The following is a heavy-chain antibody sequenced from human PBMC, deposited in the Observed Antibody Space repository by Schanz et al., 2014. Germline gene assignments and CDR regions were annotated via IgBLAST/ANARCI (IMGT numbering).Heavy chain of an antibody. CDR1: GFTFRSYG. V-gene: IGHV3-30*04. J-gene: IGHJ4*02. Sequence: QVVLMESGGGVVRPGRSVRLSCVASGFTFRSYGMHWVRQAPGKGLEWVAHISFDGGKTYYADSVKGRFTISRDNTKNTLFLQMINLIPEDAAVFFCARVGRDYVSSAVLDSLHYWGQGSLVTVS. CDR3: ARVGRDYVSSAVLDSLHY. D-gene: IGHD3-10*02. CDR2: ISFDGGKT.